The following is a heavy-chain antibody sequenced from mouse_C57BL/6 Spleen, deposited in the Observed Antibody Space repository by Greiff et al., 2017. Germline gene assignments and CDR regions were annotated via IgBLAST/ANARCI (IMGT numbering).Heavy chain of an antibody. J-gene: IGHJ4*01. CDR3: ARRQVSSSYYFAMDY. V-gene: IGHV1-69*01. Sequence: QVQLQQPGAELVMPGASVKLSCKASGYTFTSYWMHWVKQRPGQGLEWIGEIDPSDSYTNYNQKFKGKSTLTVDKSSSTAYMQLSSLTSKDSAVYYCARRQVSSSYYFAMDYWGQGTSVTVAS. CDR2: IDPSDSYT. D-gene: IGHD1-1*01. CDR1: GYTFTSYW.